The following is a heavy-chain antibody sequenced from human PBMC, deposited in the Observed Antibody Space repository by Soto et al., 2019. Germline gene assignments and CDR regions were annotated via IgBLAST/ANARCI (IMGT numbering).Heavy chain of an antibody. V-gene: IGHV1-24*01. Sequence: GASVKVSCKVSGYTLTELSMHWVRQAPGKGLEWMGGFDPEDGETIYAQKFQGRVTMTEDTSTDTAYMELSSLRSEDTAVYYCATWVGATNYYGMDVWGQGTTVTVSS. J-gene: IGHJ6*02. CDR2: FDPEDGET. CDR1: GYTLTELS. D-gene: IGHD1-26*01. CDR3: ATWVGATNYYGMDV.